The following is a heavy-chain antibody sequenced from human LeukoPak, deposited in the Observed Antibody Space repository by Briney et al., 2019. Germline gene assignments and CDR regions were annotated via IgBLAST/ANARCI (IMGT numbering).Heavy chain of an antibody. Sequence: SETLSLTCAVYGGSFSGYYWSWIRQPPGKGLEWIGEINHSGSTNYNPSLKSRVTISVDTSKNQFSLKLSPVTAADTAVYYCARAGWFGEFYGPLDYWGQGSLFTVSS. J-gene: IGHJ4*02. CDR1: GGSFSGYY. D-gene: IGHD3-10*01. CDR2: INHSGST. CDR3: ARAGWFGEFYGPLDY. V-gene: IGHV4-34*01.